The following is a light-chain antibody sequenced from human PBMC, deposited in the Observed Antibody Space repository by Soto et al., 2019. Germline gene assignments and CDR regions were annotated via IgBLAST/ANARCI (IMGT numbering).Light chain of an antibody. CDR1: QTISRN. V-gene: IGKV1-39*01. CDR3: QQSDSIPIT. J-gene: IGKJ5*01. Sequence: DIPMTQSPSSLSASLGDRVTIXXRASQTISRNLNWYQQKPGTAPKLXIYAASNLQSGVPSRFSGSGSGTDFALAISSLQPEDFATYYCQQSDSIPITFGQGTRLEIK. CDR2: AAS.